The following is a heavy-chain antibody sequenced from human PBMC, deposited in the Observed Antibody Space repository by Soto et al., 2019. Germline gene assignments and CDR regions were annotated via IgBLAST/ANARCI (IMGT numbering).Heavy chain of an antibody. D-gene: IGHD3-3*01. CDR2: ISYDGSNK. CDR1: GFTFSNYA. Sequence: GGSLRLSCAASGFTFSNYAMHWVRQAPGKGLEWVAVISYDGSNKYYADSVKGRFTISRDNSKNTLYLQMNSLRAEDTAVYYSARDPSRVSGYLAYWGQGTLVTVSS. J-gene: IGHJ4*02. V-gene: IGHV3-30-3*01. CDR3: ARDPSRVSGYLAY.